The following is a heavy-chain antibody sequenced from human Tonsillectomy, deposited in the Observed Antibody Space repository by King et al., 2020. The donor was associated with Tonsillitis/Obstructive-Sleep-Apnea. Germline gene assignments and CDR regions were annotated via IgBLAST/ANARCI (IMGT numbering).Heavy chain of an antibody. D-gene: IGHD2-21*01. CDR2: IYYSGST. CDR1: GGSVSSSGFY. J-gene: IGHJ4*02. V-gene: IGHV4-61*08. CDR3: ARIIRPYYYFDY. Sequence: QLPLQESGPGLVKPSETLSLTCTVSGGSVSSSGFYWSWIRQPPGKGLEWIGYIYYSGSTNYNPSLKSRVTISVDTSKNQFSLKLSSVTAADTAVYYCARIIRPYYYFDYWGQGTLVTVSS.